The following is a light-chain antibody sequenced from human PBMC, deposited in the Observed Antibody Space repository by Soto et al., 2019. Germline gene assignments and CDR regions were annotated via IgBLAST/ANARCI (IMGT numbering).Light chain of an antibody. CDR1: SSDVGSYNL. CDR3: CSYAGSRRV. V-gene: IGLV2-23*02. CDR2: EVS. Sequence: QSALTQPASVSGSPGQSITISCTGTSSDVGSYNLVSWYQQHPGKAPTLMIYEVSKRPSGVSNRFSGSKSGNTASLTISGLQAEDEADYYCCSYAGSRRVFGGGTKLTVL. J-gene: IGLJ2*01.